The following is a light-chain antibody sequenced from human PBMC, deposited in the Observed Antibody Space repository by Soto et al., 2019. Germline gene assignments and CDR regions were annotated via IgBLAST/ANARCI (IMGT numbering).Light chain of an antibody. V-gene: IGKV3-20*01. CDR3: QQYNNWPLT. CDR2: GTS. CDR1: QSFTSRS. J-gene: IGKJ4*01. Sequence: EIVLTQSPGTLSLSPGERATLSCRASQSFTSRSLAWYQQKPGLAPRLLISGTSNRAAGIPARFSGSGSGTDFTLTISSLEPEDFAVYYCQQYNNWPLTFGGGTKVDIK.